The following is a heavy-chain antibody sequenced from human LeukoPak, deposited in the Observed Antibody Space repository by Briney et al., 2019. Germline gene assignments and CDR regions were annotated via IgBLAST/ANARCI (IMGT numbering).Heavy chain of an antibody. J-gene: IGHJ6*03. D-gene: IGHD3-9*01. CDR1: GFTLIRHE. Sequence: PGGSLRLSCAASGFTLIRHEMNWVRQAPGKGLEWVSVIYSGGSTYYADSVKGRFTISRDNSKNTLYLQMNSLRAEDTAIYYCAKCILTGYYKGYMDVWGKGTTVTISS. CDR3: AKCILTGYYKGYMDV. V-gene: IGHV3-53*01. CDR2: IYSGGST.